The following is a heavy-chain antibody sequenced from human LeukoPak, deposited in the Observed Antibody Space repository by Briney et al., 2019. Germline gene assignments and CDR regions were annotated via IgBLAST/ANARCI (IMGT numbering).Heavy chain of an antibody. CDR1: GGTFSSYT. V-gene: IGHV1-69*02. CDR3: ARNAPGYCSGGSCYSGYYFDF. Sequence: VASVKVSCKASGGTFSSYTISWVRQAPGQGLEWMGRIIPILGIANSAQKFQGRVTITADKSTSTAYMELSSLRSEDTAVYYCARNAPGYCSGGSCYSGYYFDFWGQGTLVTVSS. J-gene: IGHJ4*02. D-gene: IGHD2-15*01. CDR2: IIPILGIA.